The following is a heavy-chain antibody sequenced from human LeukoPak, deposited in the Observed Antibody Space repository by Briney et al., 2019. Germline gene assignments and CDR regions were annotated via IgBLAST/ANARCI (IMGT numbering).Heavy chain of an antibody. V-gene: IGHV3-23*01. Sequence: GGSLRLSCAASGFTVSSNYMSWVRQAPGKGLEWVSGISGSGNSTYYADSVKGRFTISRDSSKNTLYLQMNSLRAEDTAVYYCAKGPPFDPWGQGTLVTVSS. J-gene: IGHJ5*02. CDR1: GFTVSSNY. CDR3: AKGPPFDP. CDR2: ISGSGNST.